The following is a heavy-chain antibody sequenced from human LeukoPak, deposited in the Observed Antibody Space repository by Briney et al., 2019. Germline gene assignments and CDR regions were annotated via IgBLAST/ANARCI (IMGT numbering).Heavy chain of an antibody. Sequence: GGSLRLSCAASGFDFSNYWMYWVRQAPGKGLEWVANIKQDGSEKYYVDSVKGRFTISRDNAKNSLYLQMNSLRAEDTAVYYCARGGYSSGWYPFDYWGQGTLVTVSS. CDR2: IKQDGSEK. CDR1: GFDFSNYW. D-gene: IGHD6-19*01. CDR3: ARGGYSSGWYPFDY. J-gene: IGHJ4*02. V-gene: IGHV3-7*01.